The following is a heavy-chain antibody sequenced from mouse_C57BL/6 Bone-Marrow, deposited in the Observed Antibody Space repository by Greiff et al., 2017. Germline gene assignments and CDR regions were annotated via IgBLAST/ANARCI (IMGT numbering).Heavy chain of an antibody. CDR3: AGGRYGSGYDCAMDY. Sequence: EVQVVESGGGLVKPGGSLKLSCAASGFTFSSYALSWVRQTPEKRLEWVATISDGGSYTYYPDNVKGRFTISRDNAKNTLYLQMGHLKSEDTAMYYCAGGRYGSGYDCAMDYWGEGTAVTVAS. V-gene: IGHV5-4*01. J-gene: IGHJ4*01. CDR1: GFTFSSYA. CDR2: ISDGGSYT. D-gene: IGHD1-1*01.